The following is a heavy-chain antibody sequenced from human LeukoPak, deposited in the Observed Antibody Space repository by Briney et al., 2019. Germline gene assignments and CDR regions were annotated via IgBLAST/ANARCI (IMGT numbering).Heavy chain of an antibody. V-gene: IGHV3-21*01. Sequence: PGGSLRLSCAASGFTFSSYSMNWVRQAPGKGLEWVSSISSSSSYIYYADSVKGRFTISRDNAKNSLYLQMNSLRAEDTAVYYCARSRGMVRGVMNQYDYWGQGTLVTGSS. CDR3: ARSRGMVRGVMNQYDY. D-gene: IGHD3-10*01. CDR2: ISSSSSYI. CDR1: GFTFSSYS. J-gene: IGHJ4*02.